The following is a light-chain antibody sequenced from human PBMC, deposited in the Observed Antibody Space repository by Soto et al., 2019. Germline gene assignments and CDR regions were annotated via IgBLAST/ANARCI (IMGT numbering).Light chain of an antibody. CDR3: QTWGTGIVV. J-gene: IGLJ2*01. CDR1: SGHSTYA. V-gene: IGLV4-69*01. Sequence: QPVLTQSPSASASLGASVKLTCTLSSGHSTYAIAWHQQQPEKGPRYLMKLNSDGSHSKVDGIPDRFSGSSSGAERYLTISSLQSADEADYYCQTWGTGIVVFGGGTKVTVL. CDR2: LNSDGSH.